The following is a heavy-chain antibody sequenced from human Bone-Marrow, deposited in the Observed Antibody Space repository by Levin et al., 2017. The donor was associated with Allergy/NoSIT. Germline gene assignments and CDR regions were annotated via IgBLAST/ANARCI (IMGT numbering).Heavy chain of an antibody. D-gene: IGHD2-21*02. Sequence: GGSLRLSCVASGFTFSIYSLNWVRQVPGKGLEWLSYIRYNSRAKYYADSVKGRFTISRDDARNSLYLQMDSLRAEDTAVYYCAREIYCGGDCFPRPLDYWGQGTLVTVSS. CDR2: IRYNSRAK. CDR1: GFTFSIYS. CDR3: AREIYCGGDCFPRPLDY. J-gene: IGHJ4*02. V-gene: IGHV3-48*01.